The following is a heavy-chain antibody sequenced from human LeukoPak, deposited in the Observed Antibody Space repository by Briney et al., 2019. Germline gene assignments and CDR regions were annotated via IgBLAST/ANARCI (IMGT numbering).Heavy chain of an antibody. CDR1: GFTFSSYG. Sequence: GGSLRLSCAASGFTFSSYGIHWVRQAPGKGLEGVAFIRYDGSNKYYADSVKGRFTISRDNSKNTLYLQMNRLRAEDTAVYYCAKDFSVYNYDSRVLDYWGQGTLVTVSS. CDR3: AKDFSVYNYDSRVLDY. D-gene: IGHD3-22*01. J-gene: IGHJ4*02. V-gene: IGHV3-30*02. CDR2: IRYDGSNK.